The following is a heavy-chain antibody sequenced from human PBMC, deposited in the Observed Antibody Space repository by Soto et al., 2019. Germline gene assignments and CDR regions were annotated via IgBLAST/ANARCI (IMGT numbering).Heavy chain of an antibody. CDR1: GFTFSSYA. CDR3: AKQQGPGTPYYYAMDV. J-gene: IGHJ6*02. Sequence: EVQLLESGGGLVQPGGSLRLSCAASGFTFSSYAMSWVRQAPGKGLEWVSVIRSSGDRTYYADSVKGRFNISRDNSKNTLYMQMNSLRAEDTAVYYCAKQQGPGTPYYYAMDVWGQGTTVTVSS. CDR2: IRSSGDRT. D-gene: IGHD1-1*01. V-gene: IGHV3-23*01.